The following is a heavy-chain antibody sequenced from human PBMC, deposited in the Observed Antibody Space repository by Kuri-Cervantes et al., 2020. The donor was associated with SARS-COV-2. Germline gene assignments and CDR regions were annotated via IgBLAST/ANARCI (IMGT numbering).Heavy chain of an antibody. V-gene: IGHV3-7*01. Sequence: GGSLRLSCAASGFTFSSYWMSWVRQAPGKGLEWVANIKQDGSEKYYADSVKGRFTISRDNSKNTLYLQMNSLRAEDTAVYYCASRRGKEYSSSLGPWNFDLWGRGTLVTVSS. D-gene: IGHD6-6*01. J-gene: IGHJ2*01. CDR2: IKQDGSEK. CDR1: GFTFSSYW. CDR3: ASRRGKEYSSSLGPWNFDL.